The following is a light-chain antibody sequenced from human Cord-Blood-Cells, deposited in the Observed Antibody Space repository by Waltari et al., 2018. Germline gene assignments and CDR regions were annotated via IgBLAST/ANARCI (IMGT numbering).Light chain of an antibody. V-gene: IGLV2-8*01. J-gene: IGLJ2*01. CDR1: SSDVGGYNY. Sequence: QSALTQPPSASGSPGPSVTISCTGTSSDVGGYNYVSCYQQHPGKAPKLMIYEVSKRPYGLPDRFAGSKSGNPASLTVSGLQAEDEADYYCSSYAGSNYVVFGGGTKLTVL. CDR2: EVS. CDR3: SSYAGSNYVV.